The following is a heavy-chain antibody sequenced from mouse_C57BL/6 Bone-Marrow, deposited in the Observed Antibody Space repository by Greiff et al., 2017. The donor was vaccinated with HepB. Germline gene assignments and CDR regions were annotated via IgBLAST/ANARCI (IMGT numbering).Heavy chain of an antibody. J-gene: IGHJ1*03. CDR2: ISSGGDYI. D-gene: IGHD1-1*01. Sequence: VESGEGLVKPGGSLKLSCAASGFTFSSYAMSWVRQTPEKRLEWVAYISSGGDYIYYADTVKGRFTISRDNARNTLYLQMSSLKSEDTAMYYCTRGHYYGSSYSYWYFDVWGTGTTVTVSS. V-gene: IGHV5-9-1*02. CDR3: TRGHYYGSSYSYWYFDV. CDR1: GFTFSSYA.